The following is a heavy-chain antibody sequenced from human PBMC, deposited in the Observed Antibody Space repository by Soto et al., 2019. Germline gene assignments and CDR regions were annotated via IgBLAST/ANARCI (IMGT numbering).Heavy chain of an antibody. CDR1: GGSISSSSLQ. CDR2: IFSSGGT. Sequence: ASETLSLTCIVSGGSISSSSLQWGWIRQPPGRGLDWIGSIFSSGGTYYNPSLKSRVTISVHTSINQFSLRLSSVTAADTAVYYCARQYYYGSGRQIDYWGQGTLVTVSS. CDR3: ARQYYYGSGRQIDY. D-gene: IGHD3-10*01. V-gene: IGHV4-39*01. J-gene: IGHJ4*02.